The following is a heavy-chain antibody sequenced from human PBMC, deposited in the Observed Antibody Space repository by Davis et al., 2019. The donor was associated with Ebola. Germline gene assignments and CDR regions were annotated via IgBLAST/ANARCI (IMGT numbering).Heavy chain of an antibody. J-gene: IGHJ3*02. CDR3: AKDTSNIWFDI. CDR1: GFSFSTYA. V-gene: IGHV3-23*01. CDR2: MSGSGGSI. Sequence: PGGSLRLSCEASGFSFSTYAMTWVRQAPGKGLEWVSAMSGSGGSIYYADSVKGRFTISRDNSKNTLYLQMNGLRVEDTAIYYCAKDTSNIWFDIWGQGTMVTVSS. D-gene: IGHD1-26*01.